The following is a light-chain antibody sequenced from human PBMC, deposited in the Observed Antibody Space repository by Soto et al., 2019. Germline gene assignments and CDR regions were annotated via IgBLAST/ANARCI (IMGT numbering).Light chain of an antibody. CDR2: GAS. CDR1: ESVSDNY. J-gene: IGKJ4*01. CDR3: QQDGFSPLT. V-gene: IGKV3-20*01. Sequence: EIVLKQSPGTLSLSPGERATLSCRASESVSDNYLAWYQQRSGQAPWLVIYGASSRASAAPDRFSGSGYGADFTPTISRLEPEDCAVYYCQQDGFSPLTFGGGTKVEIK.